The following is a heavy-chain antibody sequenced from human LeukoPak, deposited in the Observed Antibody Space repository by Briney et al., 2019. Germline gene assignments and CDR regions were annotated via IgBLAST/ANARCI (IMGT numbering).Heavy chain of an antibody. D-gene: IGHD3-22*01. J-gene: IGHJ5*02. V-gene: IGHV4-59*08. CDR2: IDYSGRT. Sequence: SETLSLTCTVSGDSIRNYYWNWIRRPPGKGLEWIGYIDYSGRTLYNPSLESRVTISRDTSKTQFSLKLSSVTAADTAVYYCARRKDSSRWNGRDNWFDPWGQGTLVTVSS. CDR3: ARRKDSSRWNGRDNWFDP. CDR1: GDSIRNYY.